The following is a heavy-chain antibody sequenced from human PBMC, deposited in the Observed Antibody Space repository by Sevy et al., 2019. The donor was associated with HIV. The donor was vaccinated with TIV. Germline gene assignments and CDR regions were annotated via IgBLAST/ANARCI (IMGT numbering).Heavy chain of an antibody. CDR2: IPSSSSYK. D-gene: IGHD3-10*01. Sequence: GGSLRLSCAASGFSFSTYWMHWVRQAPGRGLEWVSYIPSSSSYKKYADSVKGRFTISRDNTKNSLSLQMDSLRAEDTAVYYCARDLGRVRGVMSLDCWGQGTLVTVSS. CDR3: ARDLGRVRGVMSLDC. CDR1: GFSFSTYW. J-gene: IGHJ4*02. V-gene: IGHV3-21*01.